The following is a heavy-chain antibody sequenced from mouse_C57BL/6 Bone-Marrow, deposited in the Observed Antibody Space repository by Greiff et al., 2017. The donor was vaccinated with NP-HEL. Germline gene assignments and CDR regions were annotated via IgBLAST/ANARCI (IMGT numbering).Heavy chain of an antibody. Sequence: VQLKESGAELVRPGASVKLSCTASGFNIKDDYMHWVKQRPEQGLEWIGWIDPENGDTEYASKFQGKATITADTSSNTAYLQLSSLTSEDTAVYYCTTYERYAMDYWGQGTSVTVSS. CDR1: GFNIKDDY. CDR2: IDPENGDT. CDR3: TTYERYAMDY. J-gene: IGHJ4*01. V-gene: IGHV14-4*01. D-gene: IGHD2-3*01.